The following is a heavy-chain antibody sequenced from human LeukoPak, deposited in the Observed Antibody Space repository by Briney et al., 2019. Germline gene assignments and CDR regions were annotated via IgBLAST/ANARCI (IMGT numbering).Heavy chain of an antibody. Sequence: RPSETLSLTCAVSAYFISSGYYWGWIRQPPGKGLEWIGSIYHSGSTHYNPSLKSRDTISVDTSKNQFSLKLSSVTAADSAVYYCARPVGIEYDFWSGYYHNWFDPWGQGTLVTVSS. CDR3: ARPVGIEYDFWSGYYHNWFDP. J-gene: IGHJ5*02. V-gene: IGHV4-38-2*01. CDR2: IYHSGST. CDR1: AYFISSGYY. D-gene: IGHD3-3*01.